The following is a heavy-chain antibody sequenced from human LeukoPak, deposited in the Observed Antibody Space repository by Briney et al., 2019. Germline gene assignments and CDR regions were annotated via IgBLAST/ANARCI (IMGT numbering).Heavy chain of an antibody. Sequence: HTGGSLRLSCAASGFTFSSYAMHWVRQAPGKGLEYVSAISSNGGSTYYANSVKGRFTISRDNSKNTLYLQMGSLRAEDMAVYYCARDSEVVRGVIHAYYYMDVWGKGTTVTISS. J-gene: IGHJ6*03. CDR2: ISSNGGST. CDR1: GFTFSSYA. D-gene: IGHD3-10*01. CDR3: ARDSEVVRGVIHAYYYMDV. V-gene: IGHV3-64*01.